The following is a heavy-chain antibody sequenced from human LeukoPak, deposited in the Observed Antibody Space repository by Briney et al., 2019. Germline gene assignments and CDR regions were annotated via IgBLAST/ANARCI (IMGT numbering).Heavy chain of an antibody. CDR2: INPNNGDS. CDR1: GYIFINYH. D-gene: IGHD4-17*01. V-gene: IGHV1-8*03. Sequence: ASVKVSCKASGYIFINYHINWVRQATGQGLEWMGWINPNNGDSGYAQKFQGRVTTTRDTSISAAYMELRSLTSEDTAVYFCARTTSLTASGYDYWGQGTLVTVSS. J-gene: IGHJ4*02. CDR3: ARTTSLTASGYDY.